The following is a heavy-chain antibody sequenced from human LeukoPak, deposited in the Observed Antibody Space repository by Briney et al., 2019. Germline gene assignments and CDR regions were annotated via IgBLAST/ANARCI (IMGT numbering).Heavy chain of an antibody. J-gene: IGHJ6*02. Sequence: SETLSLTCTVSGGSIYSHYWSWNRQSAGKGLEWSGRFFTGGSTYYNPSLESRVTISVDLSQNPFSLKLRSVPAADTAVYFCARGSGVAVGMDVWGQGTTVIVSS. CDR1: GGSIYSHY. CDR2: FFTGGST. CDR3: ARGSGVAVGMDV. D-gene: IGHD6-19*01. V-gene: IGHV4-4*07.